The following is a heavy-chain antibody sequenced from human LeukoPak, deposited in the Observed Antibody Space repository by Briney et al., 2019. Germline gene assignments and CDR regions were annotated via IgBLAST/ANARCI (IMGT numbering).Heavy chain of an antibody. CDR2: IYYSGST. CDR3: ARLLYDSSGYYYVRRENWFDP. D-gene: IGHD3-22*01. J-gene: IGHJ5*02. Sequence: SETLSLTCAVYGGSFSGYYWSWIRQPPGKGLEWIGYIYYSGSTNYNPSLKSRVTISVDTSKNQFSLKLSSVTAADTAVYYCARLLYDSSGYYYVRRENWFDPWGQGTLVTVSS. CDR1: GGSFSGYY. V-gene: IGHV4-59*08.